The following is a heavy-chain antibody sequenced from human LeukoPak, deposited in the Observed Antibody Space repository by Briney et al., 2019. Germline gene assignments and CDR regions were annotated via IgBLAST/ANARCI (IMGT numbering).Heavy chain of an antibody. CDR1: GFTFSSYA. D-gene: IGHD4-23*01. J-gene: IGHJ6*02. CDR3: AKRVTTVEPSVVDV. V-gene: IGHV3-23*01. CDR2: IGGGGCCA. Sequence: GGSLRLSCAASGFTFSSYAMTWVRQAPGKGLEWLSAIGGGGCCASYPDSVKGRFTISRDNSENTLYLQMNSLRVEDTAVYYCAKRVTTVEPSVVDVWGQGTAVTVSS.